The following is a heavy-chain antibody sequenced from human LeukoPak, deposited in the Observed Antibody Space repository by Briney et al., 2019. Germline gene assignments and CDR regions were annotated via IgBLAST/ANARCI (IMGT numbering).Heavy chain of an antibody. V-gene: IGHV1-69*04. Sequence: SVKVSCKASGGTFSSYAISWVRQAPGQGLEWMGRIIPILGIANYAQKFQGRVTITADKSTSTAYMELSSLRSEDTAVYYCAREGYGYREYFDYWGQGTLVTVSS. D-gene: IGHD5-18*01. CDR2: IIPILGIA. CDR1: GGTFSSYA. CDR3: AREGYGYREYFDY. J-gene: IGHJ4*02.